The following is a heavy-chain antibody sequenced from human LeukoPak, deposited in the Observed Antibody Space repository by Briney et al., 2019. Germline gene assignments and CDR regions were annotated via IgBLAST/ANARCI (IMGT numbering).Heavy chain of an antibody. Sequence: PSETLSLTRTVSGYSISSGYYWGWIRQPPGKGLEWIGSFYHSGSTYYNSSLKSRVTISVDMSKNQFSLNLSSVTAADTALYYCARGLGTSSVDYWGQGTLVAVSS. J-gene: IGHJ4*02. CDR3: ARGLGTSSVDY. CDR2: FYHSGST. D-gene: IGHD6-6*01. CDR1: GYSISSGYY. V-gene: IGHV4-38-2*02.